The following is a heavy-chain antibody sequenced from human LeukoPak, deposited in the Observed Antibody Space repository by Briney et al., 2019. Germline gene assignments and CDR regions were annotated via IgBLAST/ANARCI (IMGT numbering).Heavy chain of an antibody. CDR2: ISSSSSTI. Sequence: GGSLRLSCAASGFTFSSYSMNWVRQAPGKGLEWVSYISSSSSTIYYADSVKGRFTISRDNAKNSLYLQMNSLRAEDTAVYYCAREAALYYFDYWGQGTLVAVSS. CDR1: GFTFSSYS. CDR3: AREAALYYFDY. J-gene: IGHJ4*02. V-gene: IGHV3-48*04.